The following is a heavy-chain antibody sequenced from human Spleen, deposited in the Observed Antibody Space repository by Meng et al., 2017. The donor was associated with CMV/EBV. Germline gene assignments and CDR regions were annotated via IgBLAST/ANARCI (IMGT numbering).Heavy chain of an antibody. J-gene: IGHJ6*02. CDR1: GFTFSSYD. D-gene: IGHD2-8*01. Sequence: GESLKISCAASGFTFSSYDMHWVRQAPGKGLDWVSSISPSSAYKDYADSVKGRFTISRDNAKNSMFLQMTSLRAEDTAVYYCVRENGHYHHYGMDVWGQGSTVTVSS. CDR2: ISPSSAYK. CDR3: VRENGHYHHYGMDV. V-gene: IGHV3-21*03.